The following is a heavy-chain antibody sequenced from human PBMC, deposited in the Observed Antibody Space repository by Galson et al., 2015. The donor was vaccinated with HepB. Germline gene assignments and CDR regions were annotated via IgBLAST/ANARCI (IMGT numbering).Heavy chain of an antibody. J-gene: IGHJ4*02. D-gene: IGHD5-12*01. CDR2: IKQDGSET. Sequence: SLRLSCAASGFTFSSYWMSWVRQAPGKGLEWVANIKQDGSETNYVDSVKGRFAISRDNAKKSLYLQMNSLRAEDTAVYYCARADIVATIDVWGQGTLVTVSS. CDR3: ARADIVATIDV. CDR1: GFTFSSYW. V-gene: IGHV3-7*01.